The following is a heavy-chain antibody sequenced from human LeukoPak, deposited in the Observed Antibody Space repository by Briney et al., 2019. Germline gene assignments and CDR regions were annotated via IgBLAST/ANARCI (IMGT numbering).Heavy chain of an antibody. CDR2: IYPGDSDT. J-gene: IGHJ3*02. CDR3: ARHITIFRAFDI. D-gene: IGHD3-3*01. CDR1: GYSFTSYW. V-gene: IGHV5-51*01. Sequence: ESLKISCKGSGYSFTSYWISWVRPMPGKGLEWMGIIYPGDSDTRYSPSFQGQVTISADKSTSTAYLQWSSLKASDTAMYYCARHITIFRAFDIWGQGTMVTVSS.